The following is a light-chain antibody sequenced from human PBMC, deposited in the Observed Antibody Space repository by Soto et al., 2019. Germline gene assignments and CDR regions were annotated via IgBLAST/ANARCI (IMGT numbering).Light chain of an antibody. J-gene: IGKJ5*01. CDR2: GAS. V-gene: IGKV3-20*01. CDR3: HQYGSSPDT. CDR1: QSVFSDY. Sequence: EIVLTQSPGTLSLSPGERATLSCRASQSVFSDYLAWYQQKPGQCPRLLIYGASSRATDIPDRFSGSGSGTVFTLTISRLEPEDFTLYFCHQYGSSPDTFGQGTRLEIK.